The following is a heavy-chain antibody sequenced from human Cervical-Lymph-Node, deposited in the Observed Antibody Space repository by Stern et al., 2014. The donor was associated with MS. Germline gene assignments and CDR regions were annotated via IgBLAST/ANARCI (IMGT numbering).Heavy chain of an antibody. Sequence: EVQLVESGGGLVKPGGSLRLSCAASGFTFTSHSMTWVRQAPGKGLEWVSSISSSGRYIYFEDSLRGRFTISRDNAQNSMYLQMNSLRAEDTAVYYCASIDRNGDKDNIFDFWGQGTLVTVSS. CDR1: GFTFTSHS. CDR3: ASIDRNGDKDNIFDF. V-gene: IGHV3-21*01. CDR2: ISSSGRYI. D-gene: IGHD3-22*01. J-gene: IGHJ4*02.